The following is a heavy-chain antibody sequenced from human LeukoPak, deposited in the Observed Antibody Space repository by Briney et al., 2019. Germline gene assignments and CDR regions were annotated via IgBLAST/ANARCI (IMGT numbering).Heavy chain of an antibody. V-gene: IGHV3-23*01. CDR2: ITGGGERT. CDR1: GFTFSEYA. CDR3: ARGLWFREDFDY. Sequence: GGSLRLSCAASGFTFSEYAMNWVRQAPGKGLEWVSHITGGGERTYFADSVKGRFTMSRDNSKNTLYLQMSSLRAEDTAVYYCARGLWFREDFDYWGQGTLVTVSS. D-gene: IGHD3-10*01. J-gene: IGHJ4*02.